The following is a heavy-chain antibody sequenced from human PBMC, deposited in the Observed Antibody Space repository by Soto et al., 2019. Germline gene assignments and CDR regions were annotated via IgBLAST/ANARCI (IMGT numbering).Heavy chain of an antibody. D-gene: IGHD6-19*01. CDR2: IWYDGSNK. J-gene: IGHJ6*02. V-gene: IGHV3-33*01. CDR1: GFTFSSYG. Sequence: QVQLVESGGGVVQPGRSLRLSCAASGFTFSSYGMHWVRQAPGKGLEWVAVIWYDGSNKYYADSVKGRFTISRDNSKNTVYLQMNSLRAEGAAVYYCARAVAGTGYYYYYGMDVWGQGTTVTVSS. CDR3: ARAVAGTGYYYYYGMDV.